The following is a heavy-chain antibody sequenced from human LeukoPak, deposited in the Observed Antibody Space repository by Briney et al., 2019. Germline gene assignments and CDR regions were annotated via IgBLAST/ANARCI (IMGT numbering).Heavy chain of an antibody. D-gene: IGHD3-10*01. CDR2: INHSGTT. CDR1: GGSLSNYY. V-gene: IGHV4-34*01. Sequence: PSETLSLTCAVYGGSLSNYYWSRIRQTPGKGLEWIGEINHSGTTKYNPSLKSRVTISVDMSKNQFSLELSSVTAADTAVYYCARGPASGSNFAWFDPWGQGTLVTVSS. J-gene: IGHJ5*02. CDR3: ARGPASGSNFAWFDP.